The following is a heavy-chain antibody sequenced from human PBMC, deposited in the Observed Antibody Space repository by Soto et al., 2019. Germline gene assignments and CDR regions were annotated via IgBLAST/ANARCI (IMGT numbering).Heavy chain of an antibody. CDR1: GYSFTSNW. D-gene: IGHD3-22*01. J-gene: IGHJ4*02. V-gene: IGHV5-51*01. CDR2: IYPGDSDT. Sequence: PGESLKISCKGSGYSFTSNWIGWVRQMPGKGLEWMGIIYPGDSDTRYSPSLQGQVTISADKSITTAYLQWSSLKASDTAMYYCARPPDYHSSGYYRDYWGQGTLVTVSS. CDR3: ARPPDYHSSGYYRDY.